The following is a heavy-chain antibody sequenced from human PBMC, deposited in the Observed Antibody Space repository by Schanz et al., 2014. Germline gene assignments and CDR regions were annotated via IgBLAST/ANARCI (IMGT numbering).Heavy chain of an antibody. CDR3: VRDSFFAFDY. Sequence: EVQLVQSGGGLVQPGGSLRLSCAASGFTFSSHWMHWVRQVPGKGLLWVSSISGTGGDDTYYADSVKGRFTISRDNSKNTLFLQMNSLRAEDTAVYYCVRDSFFAFDYWGQGTLVTVSS. CDR2: ISGTGGDDT. J-gene: IGHJ4*02. D-gene: IGHD3-3*01. CDR1: GFTFSSHW. V-gene: IGHV3-74*01.